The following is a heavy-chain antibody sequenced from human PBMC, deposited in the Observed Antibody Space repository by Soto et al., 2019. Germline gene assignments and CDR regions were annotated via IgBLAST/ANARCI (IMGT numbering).Heavy chain of an antibody. J-gene: IGHJ4*02. CDR1: GGTFSNYR. V-gene: IGHV1-69*13. D-gene: IGHD3-3*01. CDR3: GGGGLYSDFWSGYSH. CDR2: IIPIFGTA. Sequence: GASVQVSCKASGGTFSNYRFSWVPQAPGQGLEWMGGIIPIFGTANFSKKFQGRVTITADESTSPAYMELSSLRSEDTALYYCGGGGLYSDFWSGYSHWGQGTLVTVSS.